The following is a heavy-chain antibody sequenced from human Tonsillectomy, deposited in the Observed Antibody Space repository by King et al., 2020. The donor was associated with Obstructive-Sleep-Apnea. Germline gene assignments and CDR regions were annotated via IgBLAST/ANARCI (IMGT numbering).Heavy chain of an antibody. D-gene: IGHD3-22*01. CDR1: GYTFTGYY. V-gene: IGHV1-2*04. Sequence: VQLVQSGAEVKKPGASVKVSCKASGYTFTGYYMHWVRQAPGQGLEWVGWINPNSGGTNYAQKFQGWVTMTRDTSISTAYMELSRLRSDDTAVYYCAREAPDSSGYYGAFDIWGQGTMVTVSS. CDR3: AREAPDSSGYYGAFDI. CDR2: INPNSGGT. J-gene: IGHJ3*02.